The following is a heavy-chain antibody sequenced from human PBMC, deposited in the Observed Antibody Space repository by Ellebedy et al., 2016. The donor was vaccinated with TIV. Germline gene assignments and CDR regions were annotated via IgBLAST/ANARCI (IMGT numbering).Heavy chain of an antibody. J-gene: IGHJ4*02. CDR3: VRSGHSEGYFDY. D-gene: IGHD3-10*01. CDR1: GFTVSTHY. Sequence: GESLKISCAASGFTVSTHYMSWVRQAPGKGLEWVSVLYSDDKTDYDESVKGRFTFSRDNSRNTVSLQMSGLRADDTAIYYCVRSGHSEGYFDYWGQGTLVTVSS. CDR2: LYSDDKT. V-gene: IGHV3-53*01.